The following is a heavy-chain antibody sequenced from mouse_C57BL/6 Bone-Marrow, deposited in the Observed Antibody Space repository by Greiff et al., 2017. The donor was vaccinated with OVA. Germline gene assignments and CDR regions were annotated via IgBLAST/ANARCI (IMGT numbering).Heavy chain of an antibody. CDR3: ARDRLRGAY. J-gene: IGHJ3*01. CDR2: ISYDGSN. V-gene: IGHV3-6*01. Sequence: EVKLQQSGPGLVKPSQSLSLTCSVTGYSITSGYYWNWIRQFPGNKLEWMGYISYDGSNNYNPSLKNRISITRDTSKNQFFLKLNSVTTEDTATYYCARDRLRGAYWGQGTLVTVSA. CDR1: GYSITSGYY. D-gene: IGHD2-4*01.